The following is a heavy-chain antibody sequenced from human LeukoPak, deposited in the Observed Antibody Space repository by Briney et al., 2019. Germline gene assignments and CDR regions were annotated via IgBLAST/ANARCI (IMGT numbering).Heavy chain of an antibody. CDR1: GGSFTENN. CDR3: ARCSRERHYFYYYYHMDI. J-gene: IGHJ6*03. D-gene: IGHD1-26*01. V-gene: IGHV4-34*01. CDR2: INRSGSI. Sequence: PSETLSLTCAVFGGSFTENNWSWIRQPPGKGLEWIAEINRSGSISYNPSLKSRVSMSVDTSKNQFSLKLTSLTAADTALYYCARCSRERHYFYYYYHMDIWSTGTLVTVSS.